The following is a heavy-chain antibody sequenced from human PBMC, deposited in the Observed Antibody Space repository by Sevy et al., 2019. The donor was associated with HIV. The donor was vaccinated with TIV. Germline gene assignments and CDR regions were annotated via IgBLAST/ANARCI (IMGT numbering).Heavy chain of an antibody. J-gene: IGHJ4*02. V-gene: IGHV3-11*01. D-gene: IGHD3-10*01. CDR2: ITGSGFTI. Sequence: GGSLRLSCRGSGFSFSDFYMSWIRQAPGKGLEWVSHITGSGFTIYQADSVKGRFSTSRYNAKTSLFLQMNSLGVEDTAVYFSVERRYITSYSWSYNFDFWGQGAPVTVSS. CDR3: VERRYITSYSWSYNFDF. CDR1: GFSFSDFY.